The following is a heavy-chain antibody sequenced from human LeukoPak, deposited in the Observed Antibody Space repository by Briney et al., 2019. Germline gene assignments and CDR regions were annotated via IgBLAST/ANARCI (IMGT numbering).Heavy chain of an antibody. CDR2: INPNSGST. D-gene: IGHD5-18*01. J-gene: IGHJ4*02. CDR3: ARDRLSPPGKYIYGYGALDY. CDR1: GYTFTDYY. V-gene: IGHV1-2*02. Sequence: ASVKVSCKASGYTFTDYYIHWVRQAPGQGLEWMGWINPNSGSTKYAQKFQGRVTMTRDTSISTAYMELSGLRSADTAIYYCARDRLSPPGKYIYGYGALDYWGQGILVTVSS.